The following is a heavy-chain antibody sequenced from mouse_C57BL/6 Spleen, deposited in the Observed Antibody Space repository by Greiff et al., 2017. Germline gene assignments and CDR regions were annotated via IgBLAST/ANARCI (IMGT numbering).Heavy chain of an antibody. D-gene: IGHD2-13*01. CDR2: IDPETGGT. V-gene: IGHV1-15*01. CDR3: TRGRGCDGDPYYAMDY. J-gene: IGHJ4*01. CDR1: GYTFTDYE. Sequence: QVQLQQSGAELVRPGASVTLSCKASGYTFTDYEMHWVKQTPVHGLEWIGAIDPETGGTAYNQKFKGKAILTADKSSSTAYMELRSLTSEDSAVXYCTRGRGCDGDPYYAMDYWGQGTSVTVSS.